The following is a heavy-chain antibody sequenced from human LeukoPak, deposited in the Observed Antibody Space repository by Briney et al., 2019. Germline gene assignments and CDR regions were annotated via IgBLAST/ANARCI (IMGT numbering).Heavy chain of an antibody. CDR3: ARAVCTNGVCYGPFWDY. V-gene: IGHV1-2*02. Sequence: ASVKVSCKASGYTFTRYYMHWVRQAPGQGLEWMGWINPNSGGTNYAQKFQGRVTMTRDTSISTAYMELSRLRSDDTAVDYCARAVCTNGVCYGPFWDYWGQGTLVTVSS. CDR2: INPNSGGT. D-gene: IGHD2-8*01. CDR1: GYTFTRYY. J-gene: IGHJ4*02.